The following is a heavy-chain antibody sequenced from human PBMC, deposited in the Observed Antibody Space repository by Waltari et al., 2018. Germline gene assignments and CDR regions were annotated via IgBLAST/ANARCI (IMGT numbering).Heavy chain of an antibody. CDR2: INSEGSNA. CDR3: AFSRGWSSPFGAYDT. D-gene: IGHD6-19*01. J-gene: IGHJ3*01. V-gene: IGHV3-74*01. CDR1: GFAFSAYW. Sequence: EVQLVESGGGLVQPGGSLRLSCAASGFAFSAYWMHWVRQVPGRGLLSIYHINSEGSNASYACSVKGRYTIARDNAKNTLYLEMSSLRAEDTAVYYCAFSRGWSSPFGAYDTWGQGTMVSVSS.